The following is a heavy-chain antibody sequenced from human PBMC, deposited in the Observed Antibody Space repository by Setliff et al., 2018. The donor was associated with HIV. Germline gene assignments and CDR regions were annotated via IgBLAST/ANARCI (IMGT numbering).Heavy chain of an antibody. D-gene: IGHD3-16*01. V-gene: IGHV3-48*04. CDR3: AKDAFGGSTYFDY. CDR1: GFPFSSYS. CDR2: ITSASNII. J-gene: IGHJ4*02. Sequence: PGGSLRLSCAVSGFPFSSYSMNWVRQAPGKGLEWISYITSASNIIYYADSVKGRFTISRDTSKNTIFLQMNSLRGEDTAVYYCAKDAFGGSTYFDYWGQGTLVTVSS.